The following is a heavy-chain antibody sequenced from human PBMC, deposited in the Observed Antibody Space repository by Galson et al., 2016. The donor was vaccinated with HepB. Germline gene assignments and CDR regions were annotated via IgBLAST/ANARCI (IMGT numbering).Heavy chain of an antibody. Sequence: SVKVSCKASGDSFNTYAFSWVRQAPGEGLEWMGGIIPIFVTTSYAQKFQGRVTITADESKSTVYMELSSLTSEDTAVYYCARWQKFSSSWYQAYYYYYYGMDVWGQGTTVTVSS. CDR2: IIPIFVTT. CDR3: ARWQKFSSSWYQAYYYYYYGMDV. CDR1: GDSFNTYA. V-gene: IGHV1-69*13. J-gene: IGHJ6*02. D-gene: IGHD6-13*01.